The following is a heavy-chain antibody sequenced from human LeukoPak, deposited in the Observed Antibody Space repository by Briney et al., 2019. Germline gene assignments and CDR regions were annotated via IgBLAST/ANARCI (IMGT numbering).Heavy chain of an antibody. D-gene: IGHD5-18*01. Sequence: SETLSLTCAVYGGSFSGYYWSWIRQPPGKGLEWIGEINHSGSTNYNPSLKSRVTISVDTSKNQFSLKLSSVTAADTAVYYCARVRGYSYDRRFDHWGQGTLVTVSS. CDR2: INHSGST. V-gene: IGHV4-34*01. CDR3: ARVRGYSYDRRFDH. J-gene: IGHJ4*02. CDR1: GGSFSGYY.